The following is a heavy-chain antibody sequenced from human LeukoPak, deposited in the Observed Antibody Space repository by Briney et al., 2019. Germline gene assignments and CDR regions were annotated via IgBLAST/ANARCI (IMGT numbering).Heavy chain of an antibody. D-gene: IGHD6-19*01. CDR2: IYYSGST. CDR1: GGSFTNYF. J-gene: IGHJ4*02. V-gene: IGHV4-59*08. Sequence: SETLSLTCTVSGGSFTNYFWSWIRQPPGKGLEWIGYIYYSGSTNYNPSLKSRVTISIDTSKNQFSLRLTSVAAADTAVYYCASTLPWAVAGDLYYFDFWAQGTLVTVSS. CDR3: ASTLPWAVAGDLYYFDF.